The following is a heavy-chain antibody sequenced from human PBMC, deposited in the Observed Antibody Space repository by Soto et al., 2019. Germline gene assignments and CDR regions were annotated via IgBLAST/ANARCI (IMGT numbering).Heavy chain of an antibody. Sequence: GSLRLSCSASGFTFSSYAMYWVRQAPGKGLEYVSVISSNGGSTYYADSVKGRFTISRDNSKNTLYLQMNSLRAEDTAVYYCAKGSEPGYSYGYFVYWGQGTLVTVSS. CDR1: GFTFSSYA. V-gene: IGHV3-64*04. CDR2: ISSNGGST. J-gene: IGHJ4*02. CDR3: AKGSEPGYSYGYFVY. D-gene: IGHD5-18*01.